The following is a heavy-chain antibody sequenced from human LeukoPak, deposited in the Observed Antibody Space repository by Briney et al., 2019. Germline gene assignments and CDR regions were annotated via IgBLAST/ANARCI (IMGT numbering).Heavy chain of an antibody. J-gene: IGHJ6*03. CDR3: ARDPAYDSSGWPQYYYYYYMDV. CDR2: IYTSGST. CDR1: GGSISSYY. V-gene: IGHV4-4*07. Sequence: SETLSLTCTVSGGSISSYYWSWIRQPAGKGLEWIGRIYTSGSTNYNPSLKSRVTMSVDTSKNQFSLKLSSVTAADTAVYYCARDPAYDSSGWPQYYYYYYMDVWGKGTTVTVSS. D-gene: IGHD3-22*01.